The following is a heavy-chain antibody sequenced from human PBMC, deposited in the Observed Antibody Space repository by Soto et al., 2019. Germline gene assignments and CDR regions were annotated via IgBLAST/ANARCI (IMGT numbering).Heavy chain of an antibody. CDR3: ARDLGGYGGNSREDYFDY. V-gene: IGHV3-33*01. CDR2: IWYDGSNK. D-gene: IGHD4-17*01. Sequence: PGGSLRLSCAASGFTFSSYGMHWVRQAPGKGLEWVAVIWYDGSNKYYADSVKGRFTISRDNSKNTLYLQMNSLRAEDTAVYYCARDLGGYGGNSREDYFDYWGQGTLVTVSS. J-gene: IGHJ4*02. CDR1: GFTFSSYG.